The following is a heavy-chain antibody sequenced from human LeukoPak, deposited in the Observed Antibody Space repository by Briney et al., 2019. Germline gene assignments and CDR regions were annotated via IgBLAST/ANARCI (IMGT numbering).Heavy chain of an antibody. CDR1: GRSFSGYY. J-gene: IGHJ4*02. CDR2: INHSGST. D-gene: IGHD3-10*01. CDR3: ARHGKTLWFGRHFDY. V-gene: IGHV4-34*01. Sequence: SETLSLTCAVYGRSFSGYYWSWIRQPPGKGLEWIGEINHSGSTNYNPSLKSRVTISVDTSKNQFSLKLSSVTAADTAVYYCARHGKTLWFGRHFDYWGQGTLVTVSS.